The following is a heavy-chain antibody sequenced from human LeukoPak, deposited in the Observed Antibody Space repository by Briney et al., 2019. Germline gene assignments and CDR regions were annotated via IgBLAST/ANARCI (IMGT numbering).Heavy chain of an antibody. J-gene: IGHJ4*02. D-gene: IGHD5-12*01. V-gene: IGHV4-39*01. CDR2: IYYTGNT. CDR1: GGSISSSLYY. Sequence: PSETLSLTCTVSGGSISSSLYYWGWIRQPPGKGLEWIGSIYYTGNTYYNPCLKSRVTISVDTSKNQFSRKVSSVTAADTAVYYCARSFSRWGYGHLDYWGQGTLVTVSS. CDR3: ARSFSRWGYGHLDY.